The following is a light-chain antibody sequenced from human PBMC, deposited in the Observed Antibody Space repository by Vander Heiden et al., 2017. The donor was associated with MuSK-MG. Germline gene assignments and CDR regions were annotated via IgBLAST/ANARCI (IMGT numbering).Light chain of an antibody. J-gene: IGKJ3*01. CDR2: DAS. CDR3: QQDDNLPLT. V-gene: IGKV1-33*01. Sequence: DIQMTQSPSSLSASVGDRVTITCQASQDTSNYLNWYQQKPGKAPKLLIYDASNLETGVPSRFSGSGSGTDFTFTISSLQPEDVATYYCQQDDNLPLTFGHGTKVDIK. CDR1: QDTSNY.